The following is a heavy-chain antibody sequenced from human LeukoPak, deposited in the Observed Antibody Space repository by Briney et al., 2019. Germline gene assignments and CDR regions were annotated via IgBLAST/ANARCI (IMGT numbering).Heavy chain of an antibody. J-gene: IGHJ4*02. CDR3: AKAGEPYYYDSRFDY. D-gene: IGHD3-22*01. CDR2: ISYDGSNK. Sequence: GGSLRLSCAASGFTFSSYGMHWVHQAPGKGLEWVAVISYDGSNKYYADSVKGRFTISRDNSKNTLYLQMNSLRAEDTAVYYCAKAGEPYYYDSRFDYWGQGTLVTVSS. V-gene: IGHV3-30*18. CDR1: GFTFSSYG.